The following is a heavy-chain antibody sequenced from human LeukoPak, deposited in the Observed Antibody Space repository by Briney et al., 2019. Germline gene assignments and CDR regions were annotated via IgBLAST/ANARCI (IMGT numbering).Heavy chain of an antibody. D-gene: IGHD3-22*01. CDR1: GFTFSTSP. V-gene: IGHV3-23*01. CDR3: ATKTPGNYPFDY. Sequence: GGSLRLSCAASGFTFSTSPMNWVRLAPGNRLEWVSTSGTSGDTYYADSGKGRFTNSRDNSKNTPSLQMANLSVEDTAVYYCATKTPGNYPFDYWGQGTLVTVSP. J-gene: IGHJ4*02. CDR2: SGTSGDT.